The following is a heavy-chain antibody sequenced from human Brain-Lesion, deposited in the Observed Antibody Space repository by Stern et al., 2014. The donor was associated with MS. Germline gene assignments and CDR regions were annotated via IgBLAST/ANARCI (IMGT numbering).Heavy chain of an antibody. V-gene: IGHV1-24*01. CDR1: GYTLPELS. J-gene: IGHJ4*02. D-gene: IGHD1-26*01. CDR3: ATLSPGAGGNYYRHFDY. CDR2: FDPEDGET. Sequence: VQLVQSGAEVKKPGASVKVSCKVSGYTLPELSMHWVRQAHRKGLEWMGGFDPEDGETIYAQKFQGRVTMTEDTSTDTAYMELSSLRSEDTAVYYCATLSPGAGGNYYRHFDYWGQGTLVTVSS.